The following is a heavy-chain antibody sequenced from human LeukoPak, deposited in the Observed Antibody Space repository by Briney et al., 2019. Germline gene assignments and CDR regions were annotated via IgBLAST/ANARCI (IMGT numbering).Heavy chain of an antibody. CDR1: GGSIISYY. V-gene: IGHV4-59*01. CDR3: AREKAAAGFDY. CDR2: IYYSGST. J-gene: IGHJ4*02. Sequence: SETLSLTCTVSGGSIISYYWSWIRQPPGKGLEWIGYIYYSGSTNYNPSLKSRVTISVDTSKNQFSLKLSSVTAADTAVYYCAREKAAAGFDYWGQGTLVTVSS. D-gene: IGHD6-13*01.